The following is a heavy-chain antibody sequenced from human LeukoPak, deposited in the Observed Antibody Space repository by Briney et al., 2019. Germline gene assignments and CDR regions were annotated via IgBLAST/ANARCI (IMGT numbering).Heavy chain of an antibody. CDR3: ARGAHYYDSSGFFDY. Sequence: SETLSLTCTVSGGSISSYYWSWIRQPAGKGLEWIGRIYYSGSTNYNPSLKSRVTISVDTSKNQFSLKLSSVTAADTAVYYCARGAHYYDSSGFFDYWGQGTLVTVSS. J-gene: IGHJ4*02. CDR2: IYYSGST. CDR1: GGSISSYY. D-gene: IGHD3-22*01. V-gene: IGHV4-4*07.